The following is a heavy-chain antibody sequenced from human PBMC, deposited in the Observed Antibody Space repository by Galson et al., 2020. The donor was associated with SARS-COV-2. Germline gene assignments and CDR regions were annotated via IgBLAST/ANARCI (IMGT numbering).Heavy chain of an antibody. CDR3: AKQSISTIVVVVAATYYFDY. CDR1: GFTFFSYA. D-gene: IGHD2-15*01. V-gene: IGHV3-23*01. CDR2: ISGSGGST. J-gene: IGHJ4*02. Sequence: GGSLRLSCAASGFTFFSYAINWVRQAPGKGLEWVSAISGSGGSTYYADSVKGRFTISRDNSKNTLYLQMNSLRAEDTAVYYCAKQSISTIVVVVAATYYFDYWGQGTLVTVSS.